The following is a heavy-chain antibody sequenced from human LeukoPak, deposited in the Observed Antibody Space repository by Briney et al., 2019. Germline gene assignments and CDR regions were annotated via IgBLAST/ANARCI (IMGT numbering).Heavy chain of an antibody. CDR3: ARWYYYYMDV. CDR1: GGSISSYY. Sequence: TSETLSLPCTVSGGSISSYYWSWIRQPPGKGLEWIGYIYYSGSTNYNPSLKSRVTISVDTSKNQFSLKLSSVTAADTAVCYCARWYYYYMDVWGKGTTVTVSS. CDR2: IYYSGST. V-gene: IGHV4-59*01. J-gene: IGHJ6*03.